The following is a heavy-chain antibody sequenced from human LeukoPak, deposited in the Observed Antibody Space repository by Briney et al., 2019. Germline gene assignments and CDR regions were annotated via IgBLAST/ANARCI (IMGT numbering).Heavy chain of an antibody. D-gene: IGHD3-10*01. CDR1: GFTFSSYA. CDR3: AKDGLPMVRGVNTDNWFDP. Sequence: RPGGSLRLSCAASGFTFSSYAMHWVRQAPGKGLEWVAVISYDGSNKYYADSVKGRFTISRDNSKNTLYLQMNSLRAEDTAVYYCAKDGLPMVRGVNTDNWFDPWGQGTLVTVSS. V-gene: IGHV3-30-3*01. CDR2: ISYDGSNK. J-gene: IGHJ5*02.